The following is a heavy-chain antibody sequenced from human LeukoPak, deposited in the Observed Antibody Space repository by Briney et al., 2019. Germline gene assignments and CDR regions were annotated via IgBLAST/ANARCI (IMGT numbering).Heavy chain of an antibody. CDR3: RRRLMYCSSKFFPPYYYYGMDV. V-gene: IGHV1-69*01. D-gene: IGHD2-2*01. Sequence: ASVKVSCKASGGTFSSYAISWVRQAPGQGLEWMGGIIPIFGTANYAQKFQGRVTITADESTSTAYMELTSLRSEDTAVYYCRRRLMYCSSKFFPPYYYYGMDVWGQGTTVTVSS. J-gene: IGHJ6*02. CDR2: IIPIFGTA. CDR1: GGTFSSYA.